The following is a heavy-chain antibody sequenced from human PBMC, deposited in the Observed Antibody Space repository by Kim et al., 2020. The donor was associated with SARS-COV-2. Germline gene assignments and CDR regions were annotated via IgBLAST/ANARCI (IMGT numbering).Heavy chain of an antibody. V-gene: IGHV1-69*06. CDR2: TA. J-gene: IGHJ4*02. D-gene: IGHD1-26*01. Sequence: TANSAQKFQGRVTITADKSTSTAYMELSGLRSQDTAVYYCARRNGGGYHYWGQGTRVTVSS. CDR3: ARRNGGGYHY.